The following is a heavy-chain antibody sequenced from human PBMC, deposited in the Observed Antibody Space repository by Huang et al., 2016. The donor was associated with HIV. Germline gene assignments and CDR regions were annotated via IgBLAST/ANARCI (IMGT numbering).Heavy chain of an antibody. V-gene: IGHV1-3*01. D-gene: IGHD6-13*01. Sequence: QVQLVQSGAEVKKPGASVKVSCKASGYTFTSYPMHWVRQAPGQRLEWMGWINAYNGNTKYSQEFQGRVTITRDTSASTAYMELSSLRSEDTAVYYCARGRKSIAAAVSAFDIWGQGTMVTVSS. J-gene: IGHJ3*02. CDR1: GYTFTSYP. CDR2: INAYNGNT. CDR3: ARGRKSIAAAVSAFDI.